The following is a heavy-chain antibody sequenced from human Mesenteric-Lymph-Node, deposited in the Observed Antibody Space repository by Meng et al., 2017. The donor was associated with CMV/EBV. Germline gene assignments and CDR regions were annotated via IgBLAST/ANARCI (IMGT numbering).Heavy chain of an antibody. V-gene: IGHV4-59*01. J-gene: IGHJ4*02. Sequence: SETLSLTCSVSGGSISDYNWSWIRQPPGKGLEWVGCVFYTGSTNYNPSLKSRVTISVDTSKNQLSLKLTSVTAADTAVYYCVRGDSYYHIVTGFDYWGQGSLVTVSS. CDR1: GGSISDYN. CDR2: VFYTGST. D-gene: IGHD3-9*01. CDR3: VRGDSYYHIVTGFDY.